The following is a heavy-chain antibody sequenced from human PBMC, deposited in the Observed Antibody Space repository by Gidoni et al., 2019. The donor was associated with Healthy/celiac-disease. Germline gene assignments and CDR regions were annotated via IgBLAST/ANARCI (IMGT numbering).Heavy chain of an antibody. V-gene: IGHV3-53*01. CDR3: ASGFRRVRGVINAFDI. J-gene: IGHJ3*02. Sequence: EVQLVESGGGLIQPGGSLRLSCAASGFTVSSHYMRWVRQAPGKGLEWVSVIYSGGSTYYADSVKGRFTISRDNSKNTLYLQMNSLRAEDTAVYYCASGFRRVRGVINAFDIWGQGTMVTVSS. CDR1: GFTVSSHY. CDR2: IYSGGST. D-gene: IGHD3-10*01.